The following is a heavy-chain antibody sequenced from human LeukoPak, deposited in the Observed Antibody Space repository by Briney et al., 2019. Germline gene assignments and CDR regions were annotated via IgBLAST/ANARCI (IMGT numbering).Heavy chain of an antibody. CDR3: ATDRIGGYASGNYFVV. D-gene: IGHD3-10*01. CDR1: GGSISGYY. V-gene: IGHV4-4*07. Sequence: PSETLSLTCTVSGGSISGYYWSWIRQPAGKGLEWIGRIYSSGSTNYHPSLKSRVTMSVDTSKNQFSLKLSSVTAADTAMYFCATDRIGGYASGNYFVVWGKGTTVTVSS. CDR2: IYSSGST. J-gene: IGHJ6*04.